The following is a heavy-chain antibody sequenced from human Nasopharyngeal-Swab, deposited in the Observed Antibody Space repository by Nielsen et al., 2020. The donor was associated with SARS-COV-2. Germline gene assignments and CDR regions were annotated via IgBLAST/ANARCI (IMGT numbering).Heavy chain of an antibody. CDR3: ARGGFWSGYSSYDY. D-gene: IGHD3-3*01. J-gene: IGHJ4*02. Sequence: GESLKISCAASGFTFSSYWMSWVRQAPGKGLEWVANIKQDGSEKYHVDSVKGRFTISRDNAENSLYLQMNSLRAEDTAVYYCARGGFWSGYSSYDYWGQGTLVTVSS. V-gene: IGHV3-7*04. CDR1: GFTFSSYW. CDR2: IKQDGSEK.